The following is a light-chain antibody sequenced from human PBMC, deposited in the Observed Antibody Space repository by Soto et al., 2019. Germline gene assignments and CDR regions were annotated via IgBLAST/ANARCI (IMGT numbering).Light chain of an antibody. CDR2: DAS. CDR1: QSVSSS. Sequence: EIVLTQSPATLSLSPGERATLSCRASQSVSSSLGWYQQIPGQAPMLLIYDASNRATGIPARFSGSGSGTDFTLTISSLEPEDFAVYYCQQRSNWPRTFGQWTKLEIK. V-gene: IGKV3-11*01. J-gene: IGKJ2*01. CDR3: QQRSNWPRT.